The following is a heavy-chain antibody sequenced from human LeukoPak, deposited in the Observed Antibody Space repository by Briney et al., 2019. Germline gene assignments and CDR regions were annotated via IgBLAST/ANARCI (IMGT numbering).Heavy chain of an antibody. V-gene: IGHV4-34*01. J-gene: IGHJ4*02. CDR1: GVSFNDYY. Sequence: SETLSLTCAVSGVSFNDYYWSWVRQTPGRGLEWIGEINHSGYTKDSPSLKSRVTLSIDTSRKQFSLNLRSVTVADTGIYYCTRMTTGHDYWGQGTLVTVSS. CDR2: INHSGYT. CDR3: TRMTTGHDY. D-gene: IGHD4-17*01.